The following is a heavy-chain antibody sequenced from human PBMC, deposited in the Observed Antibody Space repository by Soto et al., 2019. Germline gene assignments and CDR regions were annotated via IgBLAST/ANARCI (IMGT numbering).Heavy chain of an antibody. CDR2: IYYTGTT. CDR1: GGSISAYY. J-gene: IGHJ4*02. CDR3: ARPSVAVTWGPFDY. V-gene: IGHV4-59*01. D-gene: IGHD6-19*01. Sequence: QVQLQESGPGLVEPSETLSLTCTVSGGSISAYYWNWVRQPPGKGLEWIGNIYYTGTTNYNPSLKSRVTLSVDTSKNQFSLKLSSVTAADTAVYYCARPSVAVTWGPFDYWGQGTLVTVSS.